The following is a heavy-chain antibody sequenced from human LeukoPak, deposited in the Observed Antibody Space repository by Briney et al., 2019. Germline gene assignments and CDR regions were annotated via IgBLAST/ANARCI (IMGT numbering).Heavy chain of an antibody. J-gene: IGHJ4*02. Sequence: ASVKVSCKASGYTFTSYDINWVRQAPGQGLEWVGWMNPNSGNTGYAQKFQGRVTMTRNTSISTAYMELTSLRSEDTAVYYCARGSRRNGYNTLFDYWGQGTLVTVSS. V-gene: IGHV1-8*01. D-gene: IGHD5-24*01. CDR1: GYTFTSYD. CDR3: ARGSRRNGYNTLFDY. CDR2: MNPNSGNT.